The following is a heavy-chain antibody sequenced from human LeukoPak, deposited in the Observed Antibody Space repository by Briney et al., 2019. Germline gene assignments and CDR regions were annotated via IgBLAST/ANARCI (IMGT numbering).Heavy chain of an antibody. CDR3: ARDGEQLVRFDY. D-gene: IGHD6-6*01. CDR2: ISSSSSYV. V-gene: IGHV3-21*01. Sequence: GGSLRLSCAASGFTFSSYSMNWVRQAPGKGLEWVSSISSSSSYVYYADSVKGRFTISRDNAKNSLYLQMNSLRAEDTAVYYCARDGEQLVRFDYWGQGTLVTVSS. J-gene: IGHJ4*02. CDR1: GFTFSSYS.